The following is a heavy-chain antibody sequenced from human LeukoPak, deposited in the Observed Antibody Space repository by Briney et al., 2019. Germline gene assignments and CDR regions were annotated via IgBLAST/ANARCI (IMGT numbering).Heavy chain of an antibody. CDR3: ARHDEDSSGWYRMGAWFDP. CDR1: GYSFTSYW. V-gene: IGHV5-51*01. Sequence: RGESLQIPCKGSGYSFTSYWIGWVRQMPGKGLEWMGIIYPGDSDTRYSPSFQGQVTISADKSISTAYLQWSSLKASDTAMYYCARHDEDSSGWYRMGAWFDPWGQGTLVTVSS. CDR2: IYPGDSDT. D-gene: IGHD6-19*01. J-gene: IGHJ5*02.